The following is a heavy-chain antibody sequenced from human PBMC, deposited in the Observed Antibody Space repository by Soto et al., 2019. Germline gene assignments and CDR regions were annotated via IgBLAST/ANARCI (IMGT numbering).Heavy chain of an antibody. CDR2: MTPNSGGT. J-gene: IGHJ4*02. D-gene: IGHD2-2*01. Sequence: QVPLVQSGAEVKKPGASVKVSCRASGYTFQTYDIVWVRQATGQGLEWLGWMTPNSGGTVYAQNFQGRVTMTRDTSISTDYMELSSLGSDDTALYYCETHQYQQQLLNWGQGTLVTVSS. V-gene: IGHV1-8*02. CDR3: ETHQYQQQLLN. CDR1: GYTFQTYD.